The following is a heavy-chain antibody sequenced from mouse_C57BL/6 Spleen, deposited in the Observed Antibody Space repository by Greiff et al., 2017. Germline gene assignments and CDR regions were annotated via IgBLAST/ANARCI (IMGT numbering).Heavy chain of an antibody. D-gene: IGHD2-4*01. CDR3: ARSYYDYDVWYFDV. V-gene: IGHV1-72*01. J-gene: IGHJ1*03. CDR2: IDPNSGGT. CDR1: GYTFTRYW. Sequence: VQLQQPGAELVKPGASVKLSCKASGYTFTRYWMHWVKQRPGRGLEWIGRIDPNSGGTKYTEKFKSKATLTVDKPSSTAYMQLSSLTSEDSAVYYCARSYYDYDVWYFDVWGTGTTVTVSS.